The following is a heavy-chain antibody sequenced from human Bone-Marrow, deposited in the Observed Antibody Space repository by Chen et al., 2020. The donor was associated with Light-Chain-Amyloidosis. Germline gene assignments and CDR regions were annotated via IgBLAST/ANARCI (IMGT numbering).Heavy chain of an antibody. J-gene: IGHJ4*02. CDR2: IYPDDSDA. V-gene: IGHV5-51*01. CDR1: GYTFPNYW. D-gene: IGHD5-12*01. CDR3: ARRRDGYNFDY. Sequence: EVQLEQSGPEVKKPGESLKISCKVSGYTFPNYWIGWVRQMPGKGLEWMGVIYPDDSDARYSPSFEGQVTISADKSITTAYLQWRSLKASDTAMYYCARRRDGYNFDYCGQGTLVTVSS.